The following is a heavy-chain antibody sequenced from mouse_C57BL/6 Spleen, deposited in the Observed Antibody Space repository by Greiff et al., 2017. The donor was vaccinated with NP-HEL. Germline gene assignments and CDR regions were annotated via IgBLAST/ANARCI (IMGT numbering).Heavy chain of an antibody. CDR3: ARRRSYYAMDY. J-gene: IGHJ4*01. Sequence: VQLQQPGAELVMPGASVKLSCEASGYTFTSYWMHWVKQRPGQGLEWIGEIDPSDSYTNYNQKFKGKSTLTVDKSSSTAYMQLSSLTSEDSAVYYCARRRSYYAMDYWGQGTSVTVSS. CDR1: GYTFTSYW. CDR2: IDPSDSYT. V-gene: IGHV1-69*01.